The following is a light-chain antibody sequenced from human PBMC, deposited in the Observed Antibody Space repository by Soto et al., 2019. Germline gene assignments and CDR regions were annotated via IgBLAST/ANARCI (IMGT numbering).Light chain of an antibody. Sequence: QAVVTQPPSASGTSGQRVTISCSGSSSNIGSYFVYWYQQLPGTAPKLLIYRSNQRPSGVPDRFSGSKSGTSASLAISGLRSEDEADYYCAAWDDSLSGPVFGGGTKLTVL. J-gene: IGLJ2*01. V-gene: IGLV1-47*01. CDR2: RSN. CDR1: SSNIGSYF. CDR3: AAWDDSLSGPV.